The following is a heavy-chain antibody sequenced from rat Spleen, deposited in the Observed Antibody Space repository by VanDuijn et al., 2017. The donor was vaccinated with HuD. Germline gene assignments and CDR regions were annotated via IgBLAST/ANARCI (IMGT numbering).Heavy chain of an antibody. CDR2: ISAGGGNT. J-gene: IGHJ1*01. D-gene: IGHD1-11*01. V-gene: IGHV5-19*01. CDR3: VRDKTNYGYWYFDF. CDR1: GFTFSNYG. Sequence: EVQLVESGGGLVQPGRSLKLSCAASGFTFSNYGMHWIRQAPTKGLEWVASISAGGGNTYYRDSVKGRFIISRDNAKSTLYLQMDSLRSEDTATYYCVRDKTNYGYWYFDFWGPGTMVTVSS.